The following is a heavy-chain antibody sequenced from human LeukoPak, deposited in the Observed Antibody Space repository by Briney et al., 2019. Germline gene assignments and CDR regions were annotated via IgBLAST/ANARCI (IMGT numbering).Heavy chain of an antibody. CDR2: IYYTGST. J-gene: IGHJ5*02. CDR1: GGSVSDYY. V-gene: IGHV4-59*02. D-gene: IGHD4-17*01. Sequence: SETLSLTCTVSGGSVSDYYWSWIRQSPGKGLEWIGYIYYTGSTSYNPSLRSRVTMSADTSKNQFSLNLISVTAADTAVYYCARSPQGTATTANWLDPWGQGTLVTVSS. CDR3: ARSPQGTATTANWLDP.